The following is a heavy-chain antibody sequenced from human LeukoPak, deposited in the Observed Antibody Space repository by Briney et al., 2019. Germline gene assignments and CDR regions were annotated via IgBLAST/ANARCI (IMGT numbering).Heavy chain of an antibody. J-gene: IGHJ4*02. CDR2: ISYDGSNK. Sequence: PGGSLRLSCAASEFTFSSYAMHWVRQAPGKGLEWVAVISYDGSNKYYADSVKGRFTISRDNSKNTLYLQMNSLRAEDTAVYYCARDLGFLEQWLALFDYWGQGTLVTVPS. V-gene: IGHV3-30-3*01. CDR1: EFTFSSYA. CDR3: ARDLGFLEQWLALFDY. D-gene: IGHD6-19*01.